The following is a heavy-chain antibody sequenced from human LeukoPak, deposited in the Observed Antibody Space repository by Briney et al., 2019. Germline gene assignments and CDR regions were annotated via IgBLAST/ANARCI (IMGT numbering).Heavy chain of an antibody. J-gene: IGHJ4*02. CDR1: GGSISSGGYS. V-gene: IGHV4-31*03. D-gene: IGHD3-10*01. Sequence: SQTLSLICTVSGGSISSGGYSWSWIRQHPGKGLEWIGYIYYSGSSYYNPSLQSRVTISVEMSKNQFSLKLSSVTAADTAVYYCASRASGNYFDYWGQGTLVTVSS. CDR2: IYYSGSS. CDR3: ASRASGNYFDY.